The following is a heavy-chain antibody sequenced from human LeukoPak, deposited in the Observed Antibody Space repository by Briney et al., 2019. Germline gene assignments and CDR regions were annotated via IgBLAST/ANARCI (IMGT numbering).Heavy chain of an antibody. V-gene: IGHV4-59*12. D-gene: IGHD3-10*01. Sequence: SETLSLTCSVSGGSINTYYWSWIRQPPGKGLEWIGYIYYSGSTNYNPSLKSRVTISVDKSKNQFSLKLSSVTAADTAVYYCARAVGSGSFQTYYYYMDVWGKGTTVTISS. CDR2: IYYSGST. J-gene: IGHJ6*03. CDR1: GGSINTYY. CDR3: ARAVGSGSFQTYYYYMDV.